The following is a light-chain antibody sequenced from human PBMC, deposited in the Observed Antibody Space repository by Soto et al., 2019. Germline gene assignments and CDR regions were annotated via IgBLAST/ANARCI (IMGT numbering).Light chain of an antibody. CDR1: QSVSSN. CDR3: QQYHTYWT. CDR2: DAS. V-gene: IGKV3-15*01. Sequence: PGERATLSCRASQSVSSNLAWHQQKPGQAPRILMYDASTRATGIPARFSGSGSGTEFTLTIRSLQTDDFSTYYCQQYHTYWTFGQGTKVDIK. J-gene: IGKJ1*01.